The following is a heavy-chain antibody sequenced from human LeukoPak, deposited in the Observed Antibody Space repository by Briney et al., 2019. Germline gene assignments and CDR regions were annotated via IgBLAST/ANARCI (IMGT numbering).Heavy chain of an antibody. CDR2: TRNKANSYTT. CDR1: GFTFSDHY. CDR3: ARDKLLAGYWYFDL. D-gene: IGHD6-19*01. Sequence: GGSLRLSCAASGFTFSDHYMDWVRQAPGKGLEWVSRTRNKANSYTTEYAASVKGRFTISRDDSKNSLYLQMNSLKTEDTAVYYCARDKLLAGYWYFDLWGRGTLVTVSS. V-gene: IGHV3-72*01. J-gene: IGHJ2*01.